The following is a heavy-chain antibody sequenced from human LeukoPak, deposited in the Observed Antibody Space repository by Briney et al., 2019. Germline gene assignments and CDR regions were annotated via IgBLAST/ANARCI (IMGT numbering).Heavy chain of an antibody. CDR1: GGTFSSYA. CDR2: IIPIFGTA. V-gene: IGHV1-69*13. D-gene: IGHD6-19*01. CDR3: ARGGSGWYAPMDY. Sequence: VASVKVSCKAPGGTFSSYAISWVRQAPGQGLEWMGGIIPIFGTANYAQKFQGRVTITADESTSTAYMELSSLRSEATAVYYCARGGSGWYAPMDYWGQGTLVTVSS. J-gene: IGHJ4*02.